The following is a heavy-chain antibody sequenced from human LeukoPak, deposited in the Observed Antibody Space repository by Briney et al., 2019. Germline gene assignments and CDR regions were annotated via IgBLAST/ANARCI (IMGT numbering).Heavy chain of an antibody. CDR3: ARDKAGTTPYYYYSMDV. CDR2: ISSSSSYM. Sequence: GGSLRLSCAASEFTFSSYSMNWVRQAPGKGLEWVSSISSSSSYMYYADSVKGRFTISRDNAKNSLYLQMNSLRAEDTAVYYCARDKAGTTPYYYYSMDVWGKGTTVTVSS. CDR1: EFTFSSYS. V-gene: IGHV3-21*01. J-gene: IGHJ6*03. D-gene: IGHD1-14*01.